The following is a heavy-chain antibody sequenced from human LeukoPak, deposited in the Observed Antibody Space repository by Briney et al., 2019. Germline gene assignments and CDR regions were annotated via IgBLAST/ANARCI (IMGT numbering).Heavy chain of an antibody. CDR1: GGSISSGGYS. V-gene: IGHV4-30-2*01. D-gene: IGHD3-3*01. J-gene: IGHJ6*02. CDR3: ARVRGFWSGYYYYYYGMDV. CDR2: IYHSGST. Sequence: SETLSLTCAVSGGSISSGGYSWSWIRQPPGKGLECIGYIYHSGSTYYNPSLKSRVTISVDRSKNQFSLKLSSVTAADTAVYYCARVRGFWSGYYYYYYGMDVWGQGTTVTVSS.